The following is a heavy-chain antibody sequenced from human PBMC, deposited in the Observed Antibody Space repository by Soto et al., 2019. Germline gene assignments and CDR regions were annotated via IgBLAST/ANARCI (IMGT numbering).Heavy chain of an antibody. CDR2: ISSSSSTI. CDR3: ARDRSFVEWYRFGEIKNGPLDY. J-gene: IGHJ4*02. CDR1: GFTFSSYS. D-gene: IGHD3-10*01. V-gene: IGHV3-48*02. Sequence: QPGGSLSLSCAASGFTFSSYSMNWVRQAPGKGLEWVSYISSSSSTIYYADSVKGRFTISRDNAKNSLYLQMNSLRDEDTAVYYSARDRSFVEWYRFGEIKNGPLDYWGQGTLVTVSS.